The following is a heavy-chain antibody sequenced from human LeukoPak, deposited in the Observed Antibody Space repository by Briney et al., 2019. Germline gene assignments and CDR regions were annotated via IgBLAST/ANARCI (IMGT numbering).Heavy chain of an antibody. D-gene: IGHD3-22*01. V-gene: IGHV3-23*01. CDR3: SKRGLFYDSSFDS. J-gene: IGHJ4*02. Sequence: GGTLSLSCTVSGFTFSSCAMSWVRHPPGKGLELVSTISVSGGSTYYSDPVKSRFSISRDNSKNTLYLQMNSLIAEDAAVYYSSKRGLFYDSSFDSWGEGTMVGVSS. CDR1: GFTFSSCA. CDR2: ISVSGGST.